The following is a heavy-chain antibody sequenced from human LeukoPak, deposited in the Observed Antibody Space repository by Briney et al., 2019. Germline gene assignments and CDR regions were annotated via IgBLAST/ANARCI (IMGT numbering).Heavy chain of an antibody. D-gene: IGHD6-19*01. CDR3: ARLSDGWYVGGWFDP. CDR2: ISAYNGNT. V-gene: IGHV1-18*01. Sequence: HRASVKVSCKASGYTFTSYGISWVRQAPGQGLEWMGWISAYNGNTNYAQKLQGRVTMTTDTSTSTAYMELRSLRSDDTAVYYCARLSDGWYVGGWFDPWGQGTLVTVSS. J-gene: IGHJ5*02. CDR1: GYTFTSYG.